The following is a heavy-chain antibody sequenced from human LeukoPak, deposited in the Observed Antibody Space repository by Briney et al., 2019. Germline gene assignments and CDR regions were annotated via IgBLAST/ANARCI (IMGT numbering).Heavy chain of an antibody. V-gene: IGHV3-7*01. CDR2: MKQDGREK. J-gene: IGHJ4*02. CDR3: ARGHGYFDS. Sequence: LGGSLRLSCVASGFIFSNYWMSWVRQVPGKGLEWVANMKQDGREKYLVDSVKGRFTISRDNAKNSVYLQMNSLTDEDTGVYYCARGHGYFDSWGQGTLVTVSS. CDR1: GFIFSNYW.